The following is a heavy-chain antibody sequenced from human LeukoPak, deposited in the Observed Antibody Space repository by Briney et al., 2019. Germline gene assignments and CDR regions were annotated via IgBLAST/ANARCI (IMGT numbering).Heavy chain of an antibody. Sequence: ASVKVSCKASGGTFSSYAISWVRQAPGQGLEWVGGIIPIFGTANYAQKFQGRVTITADESTSTAYMELSSLRSEDTAVYYCAREVRYSSSWYRSGWFDPWGQGTLVTVSS. D-gene: IGHD6-13*01. CDR3: AREVRYSSSWYRSGWFDP. V-gene: IGHV1-69*01. CDR2: IIPIFGTA. J-gene: IGHJ5*02. CDR1: GGTFSSYA.